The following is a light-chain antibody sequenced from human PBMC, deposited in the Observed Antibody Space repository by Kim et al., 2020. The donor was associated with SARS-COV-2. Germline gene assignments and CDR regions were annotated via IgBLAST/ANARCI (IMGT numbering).Light chain of an antibody. CDR1: SSDDGGYNH. J-gene: IGLJ2*01. CDR3: CSSYATSSTFV. CDR2: EVT. V-gene: IGLV2-23*02. Sequence: QSITISCTGSSSDDGGYNHVSWYQHHPGKAPKVIIYEVTKRPSGISNRFSGSKSGNTASLTISGLLPEDEGDYCCCSSYATSSTFVFGGGTQLTVL.